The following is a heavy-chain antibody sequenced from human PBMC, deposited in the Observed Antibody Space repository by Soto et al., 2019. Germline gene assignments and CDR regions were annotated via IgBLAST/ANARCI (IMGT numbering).Heavy chain of an antibody. J-gene: IGHJ3*02. CDR1: GGSISSYY. Sequence: SPTLSLTCTVSGGSISSYYWSWIRQPPGKGLEWIGYIYYSGSTNYNPSLKSRVTISVDTSKNQFSLKLSSVTAADTAVYYCARGMRHDFWSGYYGAEASRNAFDIWGQGTMVTVSS. CDR3: ARGMRHDFWSGYYGAEASRNAFDI. CDR2: IYYSGST. V-gene: IGHV4-59*01. D-gene: IGHD3-3*01.